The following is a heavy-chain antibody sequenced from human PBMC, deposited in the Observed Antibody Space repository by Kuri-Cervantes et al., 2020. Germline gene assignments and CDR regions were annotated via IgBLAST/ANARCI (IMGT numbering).Heavy chain of an antibody. D-gene: IGHD3-22*01. CDR3: ATSPMDRSGYYPDY. J-gene: IGHJ4*02. Sequence: ASVKVSCKASGYTFTGYYMHWVRQAPGQGLEWMGWINPNSGGTNYAQKFQGRVTMTRDTSISTAYMELRSLRSDDTAVYYCATSPMDRSGYYPDYWGQGTLVTVSS. CDR1: GYTFTGYY. CDR2: INPNSGGT. V-gene: IGHV1-2*02.